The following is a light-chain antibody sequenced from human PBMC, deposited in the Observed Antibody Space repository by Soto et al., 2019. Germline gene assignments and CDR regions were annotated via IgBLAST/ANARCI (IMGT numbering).Light chain of an antibody. V-gene: IGKV1-33*01. CDR3: QQYDNLPPYT. CDR2: DAS. CDR1: QDISNY. Sequence: DIQMTQSPSSLSASVGDRVTITCQASQDISNYLNWYQQKPGKAPKLLMYDASNLETGVPSRFSGSGSGTDVTLTISSLQPEDMATYYCQQYDNLPPYTFGQGTKLEIK. J-gene: IGKJ2*01.